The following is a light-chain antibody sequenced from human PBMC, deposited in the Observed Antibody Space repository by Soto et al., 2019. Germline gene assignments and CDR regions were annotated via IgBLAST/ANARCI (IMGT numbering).Light chain of an antibody. CDR1: QSLLHSNGYTY. CDR3: MQALETPST. CDR2: LRS. Sequence: DIVMIQSPLSLPVTPGEPASISCRSSQSLLHSNGYTYLYWYLQKPGQSPQLLIYLRSNRASGVPDRFSGSGSGTDFTMKISRVEAEDFGVYYCMQALETPSTFGQGTRLEIK. V-gene: IGKV2-28*01. J-gene: IGKJ5*01.